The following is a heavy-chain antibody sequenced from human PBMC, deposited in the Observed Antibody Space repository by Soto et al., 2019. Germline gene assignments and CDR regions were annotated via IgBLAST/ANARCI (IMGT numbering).Heavy chain of an antibody. Sequence: SETLSLTCAVYGVSFSGYYWTWIRPPPGTGLEWIGEINHSGSTNYNPSLKSRVTISVDTSKNQFSLKLTSVTAADTAVYYCARDKITGLFDYWGQGTLVTAP. J-gene: IGHJ4*02. V-gene: IGHV4-34*01. CDR3: ARDKITGLFDY. CDR1: GVSFSGYY. CDR2: INHSGST. D-gene: IGHD2-8*02.